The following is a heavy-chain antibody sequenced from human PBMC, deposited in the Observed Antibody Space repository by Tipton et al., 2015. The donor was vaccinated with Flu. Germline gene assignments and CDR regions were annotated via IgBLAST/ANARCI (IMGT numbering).Heavy chain of an antibody. Sequence: LVQSSETLSLTCAVSGYSISSGYYWGWIRQPPGKGLEWIGSIYLSGSTCYNSSLKSRVTISVDTSKNQFSLKLSSVTAADTAVYYCARDHEWRNWYFDLWGRGTLVTVSS. CDR1: GYSISSGYY. D-gene: IGHD3-3*01. J-gene: IGHJ2*01. V-gene: IGHV4-38-2*02. CDR3: ARDHEWRNWYFDL. CDR2: IYLSGST.